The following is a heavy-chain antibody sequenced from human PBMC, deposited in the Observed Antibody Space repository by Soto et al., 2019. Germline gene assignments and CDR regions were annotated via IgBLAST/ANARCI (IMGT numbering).Heavy chain of an antibody. CDR3: AKDTYYHDSSGYYVFDY. D-gene: IGHD3-22*01. J-gene: IGHJ4*02. CDR1: GFTFSSYG. V-gene: IGHV3-30*18. Sequence: GGSMRLSCAASGFTFSSYGMHWVRQAPGKGLEWVTVISYEGSNKYYADSVKGRFTISRDNSKNTLYLQMDSLRAEDTAVYYCAKDTYYHDSSGYYVFDYWGQGTLVTVSS. CDR2: ISYEGSNK.